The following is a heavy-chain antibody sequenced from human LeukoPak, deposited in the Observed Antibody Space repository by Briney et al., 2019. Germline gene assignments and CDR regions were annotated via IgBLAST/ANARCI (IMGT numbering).Heavy chain of an antibody. J-gene: IGHJ5*02. Sequence: GSLRLSCTASGFTFSSYAMSWVRQAPGKGLEWVGHMYYRGNTFYNPSLKSRVTISVDTSKNQFSLKLRSVTAADTAVYYCARDLYTSGSGSYYNNWFDPWGQGTLVTVSS. CDR3: ARDLYTSGSGSYYNNWFDP. D-gene: IGHD3-10*01. CDR2: MYYRGNT. CDR1: GFTFSSYA. V-gene: IGHV4-59*12.